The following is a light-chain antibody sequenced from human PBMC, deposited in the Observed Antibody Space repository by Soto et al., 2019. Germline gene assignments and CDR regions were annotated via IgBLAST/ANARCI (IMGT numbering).Light chain of an antibody. CDR2: DAS. CDR1: QSISSW. Sequence: DIQMTQSPSTLSASVGDRVTITCRASQSISSWLAWYQQKPGKAPKLLIYDASSLESGVPSRFSGSGSGTEFTLTINSLQPDDFATYYCQQYNSYASWTVGQGTKVDIK. J-gene: IGKJ1*01. V-gene: IGKV1-5*01. CDR3: QQYNSYASWT.